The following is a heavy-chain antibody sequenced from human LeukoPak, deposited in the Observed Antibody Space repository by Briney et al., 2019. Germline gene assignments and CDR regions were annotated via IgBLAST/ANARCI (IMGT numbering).Heavy chain of an antibody. CDR1: GFSFSSYA. V-gene: IGHV3-23*01. D-gene: IGHD6-13*01. CDR2: ISGSGGST. CDR3: AKFWGAAGTLNYGMDV. J-gene: IGHJ6*02. Sequence: GGSLRLSCAASGFSFSSYAMSWVRQAPGKGLEWVSAISGSGGSTYYADSVKGRFTISRDNYKNTLYLQINSLRAEDMAVYYCAKFWGAAGTLNYGMDVWGQGTMVTVSS.